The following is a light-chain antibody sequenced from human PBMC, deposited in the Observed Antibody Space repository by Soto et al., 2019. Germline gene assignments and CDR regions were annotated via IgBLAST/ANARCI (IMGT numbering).Light chain of an antibody. CDR1: NGDIGSYNR. CDR2: EVT. V-gene: IGLV2-14*01. Sequence: QSVLTQPASVSGSPGQSITISCTGKNGDIGSYNRVSWYQHHPGKAPTLIISEVTDRPSGVSNRFSGAKSGNTSSLTNSWLKAEDEAEYYCSSDTHINARDCVFGTGTKLTGL. J-gene: IGLJ1*01. CDR3: SSDTHINARDCV.